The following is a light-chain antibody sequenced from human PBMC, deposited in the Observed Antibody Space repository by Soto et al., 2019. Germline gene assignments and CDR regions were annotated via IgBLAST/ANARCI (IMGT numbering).Light chain of an antibody. V-gene: IGKV3D-15*01. CDR3: QQYDDWPS. J-gene: IGKJ1*01. Sequence: EIVLTQSPATLSSFPVDRVTLSCRASQYINTRLAWYQHRPGQAPRLLIYQTSLRAAGIPGRFSGSGSGTEFTLTISSLQSEDFAVYYCQQYDDWPSFGQGTKVDI. CDR2: QTS. CDR1: QYINTR.